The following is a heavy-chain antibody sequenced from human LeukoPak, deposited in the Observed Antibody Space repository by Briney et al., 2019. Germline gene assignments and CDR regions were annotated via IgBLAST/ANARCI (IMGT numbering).Heavy chain of an antibody. V-gene: IGHV3-23*01. CDR1: GFTFSSYS. J-gene: IGHJ4*02. CDR3: AKHRNFGELSPFDS. D-gene: IGHD3-10*01. CDR2: FSGSGGTT. Sequence: PGGSLRLFCAASGFTFSSYSMGWVCRAPGKGLEWVSTFSGSGGTTYYADSVKGRFTVSRDNSKNTLYLQMNSLRTEDTAIYYCAKHRNFGELSPFDSWGQGTLVTVSS.